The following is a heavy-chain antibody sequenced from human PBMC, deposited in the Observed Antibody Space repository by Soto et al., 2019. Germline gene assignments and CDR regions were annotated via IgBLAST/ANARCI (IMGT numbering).Heavy chain of an antibody. D-gene: IGHD2-2*01. CDR3: TTGSTSSHYYYYYYGMDV. J-gene: IGHJ6*02. CDR1: GFTFSLAW. Sequence: GGPLRLSCAASGFTFSLAWMDWVLQAPGKGLEWVGRIKSKTDGGTTDYPAPVKGRLTISRDDSKNTLYLQMNSLKTEDTAVYYCTTGSTSSHYYYYYYGMDVWGQGTTVTVSS. V-gene: IGHV3-15*07. CDR2: IKSKTDGGTT.